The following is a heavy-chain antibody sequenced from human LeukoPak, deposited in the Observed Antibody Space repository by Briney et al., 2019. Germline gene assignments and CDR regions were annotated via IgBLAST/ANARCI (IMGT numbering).Heavy chain of an antibody. Sequence: SETLSLTCAVSGGSIRNSHWWSWVRQPPGKGLEWIGEIPGSGSTNSNPSLKSRITISMDGSKNQFSLNLNSVTAADTAVYYCARNGAYSIDSWGQGTLVTVSS. CDR3: ARNGAYSIDS. V-gene: IGHV4-4*02. D-gene: IGHD4-17*01. CDR2: IPGSGST. J-gene: IGHJ4*02. CDR1: GGSIRNSHW.